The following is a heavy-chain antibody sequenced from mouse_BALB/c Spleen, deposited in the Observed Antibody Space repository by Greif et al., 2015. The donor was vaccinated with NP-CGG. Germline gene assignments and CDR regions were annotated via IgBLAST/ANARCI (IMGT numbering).Heavy chain of an antibody. CDR1: GFAFSSYD. Sequence: EVMLVESGGGLVKPGGSLKLSCAASGFAFSSYDMSWVRQTPEKRLEWVAYISSGGGSTSYPDTVKGRFTISRDNAKNTLYLQMSSLKSEDTAREYCARDNLWYVDVWGAGTTVTVSS. CDR3: ARDNLWYVDV. V-gene: IGHV5-12-1*01. CDR2: ISSGGGST. J-gene: IGHJ1*01.